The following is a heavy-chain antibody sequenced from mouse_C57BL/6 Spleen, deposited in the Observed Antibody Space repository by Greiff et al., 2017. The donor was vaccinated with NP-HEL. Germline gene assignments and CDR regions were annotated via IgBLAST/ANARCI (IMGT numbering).Heavy chain of an antibody. Sequence: VQLQQSGAELVRPGASVTLSCKASGYTFTDYEMHWVKQTPVHGLEWIGAIDPETGGTAYNQKVKGKAILTADKSSSTAYMELRSLTSEDSAVYYCTGYGSSYVASFAYWGQGTLVTVSA. CDR2: IDPETGGT. J-gene: IGHJ3*01. CDR1: GYTFTDYE. CDR3: TGYGSSYVASFAY. D-gene: IGHD1-1*01. V-gene: IGHV1-15*01.